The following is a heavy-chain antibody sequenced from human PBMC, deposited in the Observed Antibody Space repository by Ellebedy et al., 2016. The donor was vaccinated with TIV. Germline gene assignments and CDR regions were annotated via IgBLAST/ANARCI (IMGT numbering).Heavy chain of an antibody. Sequence: MPSETLSLTCAVYGGSFSGYYWGWIRQPPGKGLEWIGNIFYSGSTYYNPSLKSRVTIAVDTSKNQFSLKLTSVTAADTAIYYCARLAAAAATFDYWGQGTLVTVSS. D-gene: IGHD6-13*01. V-gene: IGHV4-34*12. CDR1: GGSFSGYY. CDR2: IFYSGST. CDR3: ARLAAAAATFDY. J-gene: IGHJ4*02.